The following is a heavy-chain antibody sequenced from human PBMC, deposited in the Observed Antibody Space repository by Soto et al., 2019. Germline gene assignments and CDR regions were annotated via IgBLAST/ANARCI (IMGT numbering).Heavy chain of an antibody. CDR3: VKDWTGDTCPCMDV. CDR1: GFTFNNYA. CDR2: LSGSDGST. Sequence: EVQLLESGGGLVQPGGSLRLSCAASGFTFNNYAMTWFRQAPGKGLEWVSTLSGSDGSTYYADSVKGRFTISRDNSKNELYLQMSSLRAEDTALYYCVKDWTGDTCPCMDVWGKGTTVTVSS. D-gene: IGHD2-8*02. V-gene: IGHV3-23*01. J-gene: IGHJ6*01.